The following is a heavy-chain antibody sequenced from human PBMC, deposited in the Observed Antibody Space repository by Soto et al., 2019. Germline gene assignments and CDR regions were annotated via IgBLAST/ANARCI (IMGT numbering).Heavy chain of an antibody. CDR1: GYSVNTYW. Sequence: GESLKISCKGSGYSVNTYWIGWVRQMPGKGLEWMGIIYPGDSDTRYSPSFQGQVTISADKSISTAYLQWSSLKASDTAMYYCEGEAQDALSIRGQGTMVPVS. CDR3: EGEAQDALSI. V-gene: IGHV5-51*01. CDR2: IYPGDSDT. D-gene: IGHD3-16*01. J-gene: IGHJ3*02.